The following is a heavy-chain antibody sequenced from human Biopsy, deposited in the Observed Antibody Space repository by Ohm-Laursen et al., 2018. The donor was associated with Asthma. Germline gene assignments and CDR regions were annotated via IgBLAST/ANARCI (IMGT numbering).Heavy chain of an antibody. CDR3: ARAVDYSHYYGIDV. V-gene: IGHV1-18*01. Sequence: SVKVSCKPSGYTFNSAGITWVRQAPGQGLEWMGWISVYNGNTKVAQKFQDRVTMITDTSTSTAYMELRSLRSDDTAVYFCARAVDYSHYYGIDVWGQGTTVTVS. D-gene: IGHD3-10*01. CDR1: GYTFNSAG. CDR2: ISVYNGNT. J-gene: IGHJ6*02.